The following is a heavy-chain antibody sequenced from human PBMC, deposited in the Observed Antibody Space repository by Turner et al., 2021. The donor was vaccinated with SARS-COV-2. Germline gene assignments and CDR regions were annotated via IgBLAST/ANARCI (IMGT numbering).Heavy chain of an antibody. Sequence: QVPLQESGPGLVKPSQTLSLTCPVPGGSIRSGGHYWSWIRQHPGKGLEWIGYIYYSGSTYYNPSLKGRVTISVDTSKNQFSLKLSSVTAADTAVDYCARAETEWLQYYYFDYWGQGTLVTVSS. V-gene: IGHV4-31*03. D-gene: IGHD5-18*01. CDR3: ARAETEWLQYYYFDY. CDR2: IYYSGST. J-gene: IGHJ4*02. CDR1: GGSIRSGGHY.